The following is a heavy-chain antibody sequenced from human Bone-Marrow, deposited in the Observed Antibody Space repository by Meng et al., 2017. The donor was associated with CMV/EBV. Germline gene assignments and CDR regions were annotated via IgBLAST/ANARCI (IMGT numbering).Heavy chain of an antibody. CDR2: INPNSGGT. CDR3: ARGEDRGYCSSTSCYRDDP. J-gene: IGHJ5*02. V-gene: IGHV1-2*02. D-gene: IGHD2-2*02. Sequence: ASVKVSCKASGYTFTGYYMHWVRQAPGQGLEWMGWINPNSGGTNYAQKFQGRVTMTRDTSISTAYMELSRLRSDDTAVYYCARGEDRGYCSSTSCYRDDPWGQGTVVTVSS. CDR1: GYTFTGYY.